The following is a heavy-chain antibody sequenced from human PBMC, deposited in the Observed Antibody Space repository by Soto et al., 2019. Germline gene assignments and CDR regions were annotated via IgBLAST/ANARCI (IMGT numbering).Heavy chain of an antibody. J-gene: IGHJ4*02. CDR3: ARLGIAAAGTGYFDY. CDR1: GYSFTSYW. D-gene: IGHD6-13*01. V-gene: IGHV5-51*01. Sequence: GGSLRLSCKGSGYSFTSYWIGWVRQMPGKGLEWMGIIYPGDSDTRYSPSFQGQVTISADKSISTAYLQWSSLKASDTAMYYCARLGIAAAGTGYFDYWGQGTLVTVSS. CDR2: IYPGDSDT.